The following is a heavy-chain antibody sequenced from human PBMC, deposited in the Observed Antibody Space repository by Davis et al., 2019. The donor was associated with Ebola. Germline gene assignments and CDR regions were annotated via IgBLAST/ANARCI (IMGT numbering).Heavy chain of an antibody. CDR2: IYSGGST. V-gene: IGHV3-66*01. CDR1: GFTFNNYW. CDR3: ARGPPSLSYYYYYGMDV. Sequence: GESLKISCEVSGFTFNNYWMSWVRQAPGKGLEWVSVIYSGGSTYYADSVKGRFTISRDNSKNTLYLQMNSLRAEDTAVYYCARGPPSLSYYYYYGMDVWGQGTTVTVSS. J-gene: IGHJ6*02.